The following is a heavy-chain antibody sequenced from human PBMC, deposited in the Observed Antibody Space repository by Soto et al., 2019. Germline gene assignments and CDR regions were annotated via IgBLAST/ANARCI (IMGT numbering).Heavy chain of an antibody. D-gene: IGHD1-20*01. CDR1: GFSFSTYA. Sequence: PGGSLRLSCAASGFSFSTYAMSWVRQAPGKGLEWVSSIGGGGDDRHYADSVKGRSTISRDSSKSTLFLQMTSLSVEDTARYYCVKDRQSYNSVWDPFDVWGQGTAVTVSS. J-gene: IGHJ3*01. CDR3: VKDRQSYNSVWDPFDV. V-gene: IGHV3-23*01. CDR2: IGGGGDDR.